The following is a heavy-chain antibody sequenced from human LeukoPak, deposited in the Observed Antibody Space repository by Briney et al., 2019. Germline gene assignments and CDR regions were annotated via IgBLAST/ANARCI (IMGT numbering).Heavy chain of an antibody. D-gene: IGHD6-19*01. V-gene: IGHV4-34*01. Sequence: PSETLSLTCAVYGGFFSGYYWSWIRQPPGKGLEWIGEINHSGSTNYNPSLESRVTISVDTSKNQFSLKLSSVTAADTAVYYCARGRVAGTTGVDYWGQGTLVTVSS. J-gene: IGHJ4*02. CDR1: GGFFSGYY. CDR3: ARGRVAGTTGVDY. CDR2: INHSGST.